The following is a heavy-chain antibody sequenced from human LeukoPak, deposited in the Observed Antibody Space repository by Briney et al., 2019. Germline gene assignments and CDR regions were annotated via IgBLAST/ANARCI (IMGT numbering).Heavy chain of an antibody. CDR2: MNPNSGNT. CDR3: ARGPLLVRGVITNYFDY. J-gene: IGHJ4*02. CDR1: GYTFTSYD. V-gene: IGHV1-8*01. D-gene: IGHD3-10*01. Sequence: GASVKVSCKASGYTFTSYDINWVRQATGQGLEWMGWMNPNSGNTGYAQKFQGRVTMTRNTSISTAYMELSSLRSEDTAVYYCARGPLLVRGVITNYFDYWGQGTLVTVSS.